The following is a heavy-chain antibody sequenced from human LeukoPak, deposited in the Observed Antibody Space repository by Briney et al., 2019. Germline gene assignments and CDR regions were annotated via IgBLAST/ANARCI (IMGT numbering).Heavy chain of an antibody. CDR2: INHSGST. Sequence: SETLSLTCAVYGGSFSGYYWSWIRQPPGKGLERIGEINHSGSTNYNPSLKSRVTISVDTSKNQFSLKLSSVTAADTAVYYCARAPPTYYYDSSGYGGHNWFVPWGQGTLVTVSS. V-gene: IGHV4-34*01. CDR1: GGSFSGYY. D-gene: IGHD3-22*01. J-gene: IGHJ5*02. CDR3: ARAPPTYYYDSSGYGGHNWFVP.